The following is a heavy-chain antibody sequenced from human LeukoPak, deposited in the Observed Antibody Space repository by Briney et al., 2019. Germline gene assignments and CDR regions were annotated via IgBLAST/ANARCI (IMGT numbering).Heavy chain of an antibody. CDR3: ASQDYYDSSGYYSFGY. CDR2: IYYSGST. CDR1: GGSISSYY. Sequence: SETLSLTSTVSGGSISSYYWSWIRQPPGKGLEWIGYIYYSGSTNYNPSLKSRVTISVDTSKNQFSLKLSSVTAADTAVYYCASQDYYDSSGYYSFGYWGQGTLVTVSS. J-gene: IGHJ4*02. D-gene: IGHD3-22*01. V-gene: IGHV4-59*01.